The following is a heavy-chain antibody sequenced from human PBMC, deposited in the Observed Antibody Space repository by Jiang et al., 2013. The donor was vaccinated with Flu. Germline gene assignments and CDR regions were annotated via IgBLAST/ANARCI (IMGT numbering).Heavy chain of an antibody. CDR3: ARHDTTPYYYYGMDV. CDR2: IDWDDDK. CDR1: GFSLSTSGMC. Sequence: KPTQTLTLTCTFSGFSLSTSGMCVSWIRQPPGKALEWLARIDWDDDKYYSTSLKTRLTISKDTSKNXVVLTMTNMDPVDTATYYCARHDTTPYYYYGMDVWGKGTTVTVSS. J-gene: IGHJ6*04. D-gene: IGHD1-26*01. V-gene: IGHV2-70*11.